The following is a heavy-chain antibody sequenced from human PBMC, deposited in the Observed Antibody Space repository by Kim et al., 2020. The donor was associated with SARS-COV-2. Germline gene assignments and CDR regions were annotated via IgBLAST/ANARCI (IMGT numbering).Heavy chain of an antibody. CDR1: AFTFSSYW. CDR3: GRAGLLGSSWRMYSFDS. J-gene: IGHJ4*01. D-gene: IGHD6-13*01. CDR2: INSDGSTT. Sequence: GGSLRLSCAASAFTFSSYWMHWVRQAPGKGLVWVSSINSDGSTTSYADSVKGRFTISRDNAKNTLYLQMNSLRAEDTAVYYCGRAGLLGSSWRMYSFDSWGHGTLVSVSS. V-gene: IGHV3-74*01.